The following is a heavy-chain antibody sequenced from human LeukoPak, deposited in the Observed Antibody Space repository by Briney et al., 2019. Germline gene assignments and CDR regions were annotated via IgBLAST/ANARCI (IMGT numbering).Heavy chain of an antibody. D-gene: IGHD3-22*01. J-gene: IGHJ6*03. CDR3: ARIISGYTYYMDV. Sequence: PSETLSLTCTVSGGSVSSGSDYWSWIRQPAGKGLEWIGRIYPSGSTNYDPSLKGRVTMSLDTSKNQFSLKLSSVTAADTAVYYCARIISGYTYYMDVWGKGTTVIISS. CDR1: GGSVSSGSDY. V-gene: IGHV4-61*02. CDR2: IYPSGST.